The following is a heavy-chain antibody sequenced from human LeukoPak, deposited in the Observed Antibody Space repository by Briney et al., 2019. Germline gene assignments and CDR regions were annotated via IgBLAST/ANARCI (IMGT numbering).Heavy chain of an antibody. D-gene: IGHD1-26*01. Sequence: KPGGSLRLSCAASGFTFSDYYMSWIRQAPGKGLEWVSYISSTSRFTNYADSVKGRFTISRDNAKNSLYLEMNSLRADDTAVYYCARGVEGATTLDYWGQGTLVTVSS. J-gene: IGHJ4*02. CDR3: ARGVEGATTLDY. V-gene: IGHV3-11*06. CDR1: GFTFSDYY. CDR2: ISSTSRFT.